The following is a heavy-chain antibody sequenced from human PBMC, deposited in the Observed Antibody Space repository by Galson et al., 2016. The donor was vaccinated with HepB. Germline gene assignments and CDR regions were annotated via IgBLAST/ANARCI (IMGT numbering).Heavy chain of an antibody. CDR2: IWHDGSIK. D-gene: IGHD6-13*01. CDR3: ARDYSRSGPMYSYYYMDV. J-gene: IGHJ6*03. V-gene: IGHV3-33*01. Sequence: SLRLSCAASGFSSSTYGMHWVRQAPGKGLEWVAVIWHDGSIKYYGESVKGRFTISRDNSKNTLFLQMTALRVEDTAVYYCARDYSRSGPMYSYYYMDVWGKGTTVTVSS. CDR1: GFSSSTYG.